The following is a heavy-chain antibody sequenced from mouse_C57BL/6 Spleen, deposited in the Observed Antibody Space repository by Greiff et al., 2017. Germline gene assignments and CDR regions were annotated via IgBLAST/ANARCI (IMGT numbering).Heavy chain of an antibody. CDR1: GYTFTGYW. CDR3: ARGGDSCGGYVDV. Sequence: QVQLLQSGAELMKPGASVKLSCTASGYTFTGYWIAWVKQRPGHGLEWIGEIFPGGGSTYYHETFKGRATFSADTSSNTAYMQLSSLTTEDSAIYDSARGGDSCGGYVDVWGTGTTVTVSS. CDR2: IFPGGGST. D-gene: IGHD3-3*01. J-gene: IGHJ1*03. V-gene: IGHV1-9*01.